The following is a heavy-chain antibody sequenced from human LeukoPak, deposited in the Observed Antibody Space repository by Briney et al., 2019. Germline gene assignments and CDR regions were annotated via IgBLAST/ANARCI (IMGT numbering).Heavy chain of an antibody. D-gene: IGHD3/OR15-3a*01. V-gene: IGHV4-59*01. Sequence: PSETLSLTCTVSGDSINSYYWSWIRQPPGKGLEWIGYIYYSGSANYNPSLQSRVTISVDTSKNQFSLKLSSVTAADTAVYYCATRPWTGPFDTWGQGTMVTVSS. CDR3: ATRPWTGPFDT. CDR2: IYYSGSA. J-gene: IGHJ3*02. CDR1: GDSINSYY.